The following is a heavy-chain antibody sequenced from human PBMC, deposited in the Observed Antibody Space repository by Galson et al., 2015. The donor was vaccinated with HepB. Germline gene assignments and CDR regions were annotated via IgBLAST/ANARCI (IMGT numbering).Heavy chain of an antibody. V-gene: IGHV3-64D*06. J-gene: IGHJ4*02. D-gene: IGHD3-10*01. CDR1: GFTFSSYA. Sequence: SLRLSCAASGFTFSSYAMHWVRQAPGKGLEYVSAISSNGGSTYYADSVKGRFTISRDNSKNTLYLQMSSLRAEDTAVYYCVKDGPALLWFGEPSNSGGYFDYWGQGTLVTVSS. CDR2: ISSNGGST. CDR3: VKDGPALLWFGEPSNSGGYFDY.